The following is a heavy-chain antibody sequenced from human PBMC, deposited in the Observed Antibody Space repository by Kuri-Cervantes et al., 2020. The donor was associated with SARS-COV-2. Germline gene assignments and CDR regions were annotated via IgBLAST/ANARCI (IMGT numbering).Heavy chain of an antibody. Sequence: SVKVSCKASGGTFSSYAISWVRQAPGQGLEWMGRIIPILGTANYAQKSQGRVTITADKSTSTAYMELSSLRSEDTAVYYCARGRGITMIVVGLDIWGQGTMVTVSS. V-gene: IGHV1-69*04. CDR2: IIPILGTA. CDR1: GGTFSSYA. CDR3: ARGRGITMIVVGLDI. J-gene: IGHJ3*02. D-gene: IGHD3-22*01.